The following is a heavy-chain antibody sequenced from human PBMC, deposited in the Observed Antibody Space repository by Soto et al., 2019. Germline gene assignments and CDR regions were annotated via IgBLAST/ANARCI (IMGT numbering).Heavy chain of an antibody. D-gene: IGHD3-16*02. CDR3: AKGLERYIVSAFDY. J-gene: IGHJ4*02. Sequence: EVQLLESGGGVVQPGGSLRLSCAASGFFFSDYAMTWVRQAPGKGLEWVSAITSTGSSTYFADSVKGRITISRDNSKKTLSLVVDSLRAEDTVLFYCAKGLERYIVSAFDYWGQGVLVTVSS. V-gene: IGHV3-23*01. CDR2: ITSTGSST. CDR1: GFFFSDYA.